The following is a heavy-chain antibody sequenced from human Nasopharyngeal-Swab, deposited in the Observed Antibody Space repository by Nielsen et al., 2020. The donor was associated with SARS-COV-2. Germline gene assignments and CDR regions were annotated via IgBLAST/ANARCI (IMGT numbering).Heavy chain of an antibody. D-gene: IGHD3-16*02. Sequence: GGSLRLSCAGSGFTFSRYWMSWVRQAPGKGLEWVANIKQDGSEKYYEDSVKGRITISRDNAKNSLYLQMNSLRAEDTAVYYCARDKGMRDYVWGSYRSSYYYYYGMDVWGQGTTVTVSS. CDR1: GFTFSRYW. CDR3: ARDKGMRDYVWGSYRSSYYYYYGMDV. V-gene: IGHV3-7*01. CDR2: IKQDGSEK. J-gene: IGHJ6*02.